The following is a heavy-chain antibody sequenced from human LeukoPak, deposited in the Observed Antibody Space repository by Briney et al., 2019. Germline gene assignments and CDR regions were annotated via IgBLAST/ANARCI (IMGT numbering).Heavy chain of an antibody. CDR1: GFTFSSYA. J-gene: IGHJ4*02. Sequence: PGGSLRLSCAASGFTFSSYAMSWVRQAPGKGLEWVAVVSYDGSNKYYADSVKGRFTISRDNSKNTLYLQMNSLRAEDTAVYYCAKDRFGVFDYWGQGTLVTVSS. V-gene: IGHV3-30-3*01. CDR2: VSYDGSNK. D-gene: IGHD3-16*01. CDR3: AKDRFGVFDY.